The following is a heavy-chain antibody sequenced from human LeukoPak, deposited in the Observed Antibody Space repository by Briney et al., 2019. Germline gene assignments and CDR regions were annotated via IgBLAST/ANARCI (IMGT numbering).Heavy chain of an antibody. CDR2: IGSGGYT. D-gene: IGHD5-12*01. J-gene: IGHJ4*02. CDR1: GFTLSNYD. Sequence: GGSLRLSCIASGFTLSNYDMTWVRQTPGKGLEYVSSIGSGGYTFYAGSVKGRFSISRDISQNTVYLQMNSLRAEDTAMYFCAKKWPGASYYFDFGGREPLVTVSS. CDR3: AKKWPGASYYFD. V-gene: IGHV3-23*01.